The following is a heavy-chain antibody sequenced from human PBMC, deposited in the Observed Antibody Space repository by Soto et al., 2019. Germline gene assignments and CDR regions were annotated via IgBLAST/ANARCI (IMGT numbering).Heavy chain of an antibody. CDR1: GGSISSYY. V-gene: IGHV4-59*01. CDR3: ASLTYYYDSSGYDVHAFDI. D-gene: IGHD3-22*01. J-gene: IGHJ3*02. Sequence: SETLSLTCPVSGGSISSYYLSWIRQPPGKGLEWIGYIYYSGSTNYNPSLKSRVTISVDTSKNQFSLKLTSVTAADTAVYYCASLTYYYDSSGYDVHAFDIWGQGTMVTVSS. CDR2: IYYSGST.